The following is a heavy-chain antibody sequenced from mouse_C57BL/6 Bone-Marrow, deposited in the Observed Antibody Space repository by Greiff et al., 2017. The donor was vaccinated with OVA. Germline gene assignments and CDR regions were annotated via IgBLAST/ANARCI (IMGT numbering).Heavy chain of an antibody. V-gene: IGHV1-76*01. D-gene: IGHD1-1*01. CDR3: ARSLYYYGSSYGWYFDV. CDR1: GYTFTDYY. J-gene: IGHJ1*03. CDR2: IYPGSGNT. Sequence: VQLQQSGAELVRPGASVKLSCKASGYTFTDYYINWVKQRPGQGLEWIARIYPGSGNTYYNEKFKGKATLTAEKSSSTAYMQLSSLTSEDSAVYFCARSLYYYGSSYGWYFDVWGTGTTVTVSS.